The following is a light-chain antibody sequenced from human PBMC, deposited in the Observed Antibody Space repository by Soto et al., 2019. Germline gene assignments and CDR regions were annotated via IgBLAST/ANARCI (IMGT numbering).Light chain of an antibody. CDR3: QQSYSTPVLT. Sequence: DIQMTQSPSSLSASVGDRVTITCRASQSISSYLNWYQQKPGKAPKLLIYAASSLQSGVPSRFSGSGSGTDFTLTISSLQPEDFATYYCQQSYSTPVLTFGQGTKVDIK. V-gene: IGKV1-39*01. CDR1: QSISSY. CDR2: AAS. J-gene: IGKJ1*01.